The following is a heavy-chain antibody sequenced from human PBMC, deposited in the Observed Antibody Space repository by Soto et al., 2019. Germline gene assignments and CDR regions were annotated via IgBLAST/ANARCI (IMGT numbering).Heavy chain of an antibody. V-gene: IGHV4-30-4*01. CDR3: ARDRGPVRGVVDH. J-gene: IGHJ4*02. Sequence: SETLSLTCTVSGGSMTSGDYYWSWIRQPPGKGLEWLGYIYYSGSTYYNPSLRSRLIISVDTSKNLFSLKLTSVTAADTAVYYCARDRGPVRGVVDHWGQGTLVTVSS. CDR1: GGSMTSGDYY. CDR2: IYYSGST. D-gene: IGHD3-10*01.